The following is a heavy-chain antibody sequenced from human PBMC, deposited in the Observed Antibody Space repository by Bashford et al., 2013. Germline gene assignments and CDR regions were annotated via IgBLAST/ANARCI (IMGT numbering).Heavy chain of an antibody. CDR2: ISAYNGNT. Sequence: ASVKVSCKASGYTFTSYGISWVRQAPGQGLEWMGWISAYNGNTNYAQKLQGRVTMTTDTSTSTAYMELRSLRSDDTAVYYCARMLEQQLDPLLYNWFDPWGQGTLVTVSS. V-gene: IGHV1-18*01. J-gene: IGHJ5*02. CDR1: GYTFTSYG. D-gene: IGHD6-13*01. CDR3: ARMLEQQLDPLLYNWFDP.